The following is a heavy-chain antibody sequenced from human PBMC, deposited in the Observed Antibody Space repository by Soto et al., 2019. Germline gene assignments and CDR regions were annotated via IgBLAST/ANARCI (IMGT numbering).Heavy chain of an antibody. CDR2: IFYSGST. J-gene: IGHJ6*02. D-gene: IGHD2-2*01. Sequence: SSETLSLTCTVSGSTISDFSWSWIRQTPEKGLEWLGHIFYSGSTSYKPSLKSRVAISLDTSKNQFSLRLASVTAADTAVYYSARARVGQYELDTKTYYYYCLDGWGQGTRVTVSS. CDR3: ARARVGQYELDTKTYYYYCLDG. CDR1: GSTISDFS. V-gene: IGHV4-59*13.